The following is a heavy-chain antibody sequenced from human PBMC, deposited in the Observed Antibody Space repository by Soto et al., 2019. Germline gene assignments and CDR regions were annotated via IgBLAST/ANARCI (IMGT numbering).Heavy chain of an antibody. CDR1: GYPFTSFD. V-gene: IGHV1-8*01. D-gene: IGHD6-19*01. CDR3: ARTTRSGYSGAWSPLDS. CDR2: MNPNSGHA. Sequence: ASVKVSCKASGYPFTSFDINWVRQATGQGLEWMGWMNPNSGHAGYAEKFLGRVTMTINMSISTAYMELSGLRSDDTAVYYCARTTRSGYSGAWSPLDSWGQGTLVTVSS. J-gene: IGHJ4*02.